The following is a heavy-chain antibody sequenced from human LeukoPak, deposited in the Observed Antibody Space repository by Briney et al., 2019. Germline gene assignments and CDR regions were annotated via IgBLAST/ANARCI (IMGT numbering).Heavy chain of an antibody. V-gene: IGHV1-2*02. Sequence: ASVKVSCKASGYTLTGYSMHLVRQAPGQGLQWMGWINLNSGATNSAQKFQGRVTMTRDTSITTAYMELRRLRSDDTAVYYCAAALDFHYSMLSDYWGQGTLVTVSS. D-gene: IGHD4-11*01. CDR1: GYTLTGYS. CDR3: AAALDFHYSMLSDY. J-gene: IGHJ4*02. CDR2: INLNSGAT.